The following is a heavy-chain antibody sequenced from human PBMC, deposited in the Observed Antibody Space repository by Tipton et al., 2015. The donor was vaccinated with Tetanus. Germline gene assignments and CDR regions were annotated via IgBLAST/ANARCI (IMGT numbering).Heavy chain of an antibody. J-gene: IGHJ4*02. CDR3: ARYDSSGVTFDY. V-gene: IGHV1-46*01. Sequence: QLVQSGAEVKEPGASVKVSCKASGYTFTTYYMNWVRQAPGQGLEWMGIISPESGGTNYAQKFQGRVTMTVDTSTSTVYMDLSRLTSEDTAVYYCARYDSSGVTFDYWSQGTLGTVSS. CDR1: GYTFTTYY. CDR2: ISPESGGT. D-gene: IGHD3-22*01.